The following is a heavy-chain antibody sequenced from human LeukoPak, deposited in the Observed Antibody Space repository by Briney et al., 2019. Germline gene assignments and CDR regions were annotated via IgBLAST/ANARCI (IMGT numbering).Heavy chain of an antibody. CDR3: ARLETPGIAVAGSCDY. Sequence: GESLKISCKGSGYSFTSYWIGWVRQMPGKALKWRGFIYPGDSDTRYSPSFQGQVTISADKSISTAYLQWSSLKASDTAMYYCARLETPGIAVAGSCDYWGQGTLVTVSS. D-gene: IGHD6-19*01. CDR1: GYSFTSYW. CDR2: IYPGDSDT. J-gene: IGHJ4*02. V-gene: IGHV5-51*01.